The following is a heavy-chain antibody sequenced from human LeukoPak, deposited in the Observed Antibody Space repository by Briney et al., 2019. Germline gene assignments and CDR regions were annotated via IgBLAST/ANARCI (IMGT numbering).Heavy chain of an antibody. J-gene: IGHJ6*03. D-gene: IGHD3-10*01. CDR1: GGSISSSSYY. Sequence: SETLSLTCTVSGGSISSSSYYWGWIRQPPGKGLEWIGSIYYSGSTNYNPSLKSRVTISVDTSKNQFSLKLSSVTAADTAVYYCARSMDYGSGSYSGRWGHHYYYYYMDVWGKGTTVTISS. CDR2: IYYSGST. V-gene: IGHV4-39*07. CDR3: ARSMDYGSGSYSGRWGHHYYYYYMDV.